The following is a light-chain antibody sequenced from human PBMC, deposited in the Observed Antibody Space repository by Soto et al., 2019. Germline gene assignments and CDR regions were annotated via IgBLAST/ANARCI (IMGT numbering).Light chain of an antibody. V-gene: IGKV3-20*01. CDR3: QQYGSSPLT. CDR1: QSVSSSY. Sequence: EMVLTQSPGARCLSPGERATRSCRASQSVSSSYLAWYQQKPGQAPRLLIYGASSRATGIPDRFSGSGSGTDFTLTISRLEPAAFAVYYCQQYGSSPLTFGGGTKVDIK. CDR2: GAS. J-gene: IGKJ4*01.